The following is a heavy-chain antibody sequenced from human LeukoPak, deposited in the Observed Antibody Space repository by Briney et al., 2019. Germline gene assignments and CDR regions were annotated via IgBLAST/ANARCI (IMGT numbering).Heavy chain of an antibody. V-gene: IGHV4-4*02. J-gene: IGHJ4*02. CDR2: IYHSGRT. Sequence: PSETLSLTCAVSGGSISSSNWWSWVRPPPGKGLEWIGEIYHSGRTKYNPSLKSRGTISVDKSKNQFSLKLSSVTAADTAVYYCARVGATTHFDYWGQGTLVTVSS. D-gene: IGHD1-26*01. CDR1: GGSISSSNW. CDR3: ARVGATTHFDY.